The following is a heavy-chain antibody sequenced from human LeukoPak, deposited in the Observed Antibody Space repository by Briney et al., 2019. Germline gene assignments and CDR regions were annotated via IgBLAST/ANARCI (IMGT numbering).Heavy chain of an antibody. CDR3: ARDREWIQLWSGEYYGMDV. J-gene: IGHJ6*02. V-gene: IGHV1-2*02. Sequence: ASVKVSCKASGYTSTGYYMHWVRQAPGQGLEWMGWINPNSGGTNYAQKFQGRVTMTRDTSISTAYMELSRLRSDDTAVYYCARDREWIQLWSGEYYGMDVWGQGTTVTVSS. CDR2: INPNSGGT. CDR1: GYTSTGYY. D-gene: IGHD5-18*01.